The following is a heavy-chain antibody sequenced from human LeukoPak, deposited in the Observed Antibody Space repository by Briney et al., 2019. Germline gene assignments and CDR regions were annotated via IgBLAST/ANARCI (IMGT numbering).Heavy chain of an antibody. D-gene: IGHD3-10*01. J-gene: IGHJ4*02. V-gene: IGHV3-48*03. CDR1: GFTFSDCE. CDR3: AIWDAGIDFDF. Sequence: GGSLRLSCAASGFTFSDCEVNWVRQAPGKGLEWVAHITSSGATIYYADSVRGRFTISRDNAKNSLYLQMDSLRAQHTALYDCAIWDAGIDFDFWGQGVPVTVSS. CDR2: ITSSGATI.